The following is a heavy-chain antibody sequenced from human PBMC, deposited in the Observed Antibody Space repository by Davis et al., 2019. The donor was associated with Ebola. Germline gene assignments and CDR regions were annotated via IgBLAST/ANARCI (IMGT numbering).Heavy chain of an antibody. CDR3: AKGGSSSGRGGYFDY. D-gene: IGHD6-6*01. CDR2: IWYDGSNK. CDR1: GFTVSSNY. V-gene: IGHV3-33*06. Sequence: GESLKISCAASGFTVSSNYMSWVRQAPGKGLEWVAVIWYDGSNKYYADSVKGRFTISRDNSKNTLYLQMNSLRAEDTAVYYCAKGGSSSGRGGYFDYWGQGTLVTVSS. J-gene: IGHJ4*02.